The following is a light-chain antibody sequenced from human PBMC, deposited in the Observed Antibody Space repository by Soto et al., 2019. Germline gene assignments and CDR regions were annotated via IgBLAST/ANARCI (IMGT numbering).Light chain of an antibody. J-gene: IGKJ1*01. V-gene: IGKV1-6*01. CDR2: AAS. CDR3: LQDYNSPRT. Sequence: AIQMTQSPSSLSASVGDRVTITCRASQFIRNDLGWYQQKPGKAPKLLIHAASILHTGVPSRFSGSGSDTDFTLTISGLQPDDFATYYCLQDYNSPRTFGQGTKVEIK. CDR1: QFIRND.